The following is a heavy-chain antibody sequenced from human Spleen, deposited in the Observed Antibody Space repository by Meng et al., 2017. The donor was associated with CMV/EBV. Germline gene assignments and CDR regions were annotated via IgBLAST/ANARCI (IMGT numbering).Heavy chain of an antibody. D-gene: IGHD3-10*01. CDR2: IYNGGNT. J-gene: IGHJ4*01. V-gene: IGHV3-66*02. CDR1: GFTVSNNY. CDR3: AREFLRGSLDY. Sequence: LSGAASGFTVSNNYLTWVRQAPGKGLEWVSVIYNGGNTYYADSVKGRFTISADNSKNTVSLQMNTLRLDDTAIYYCAREFLRGSLDYWGHGTLVTVSS.